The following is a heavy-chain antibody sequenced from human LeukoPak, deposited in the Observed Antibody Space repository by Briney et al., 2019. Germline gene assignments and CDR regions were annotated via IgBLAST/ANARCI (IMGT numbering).Heavy chain of an antibody. CDR1: GGSISSSNYY. CDR2: IYYSGST. D-gene: IGHD6-13*01. CDR3: AREETIAAAGTNWFDP. Sequence: SETLSLTCTVSGGSISSSNYYWGWLRQPPGKGLEWIGSIYYSGSTYYNPSLKSRVTISVDTSKNQFSLKLSSVTAADTAVYYCAREETIAAAGTNWFDPWGQGTLVTVSS. J-gene: IGHJ5*02. V-gene: IGHV4-39*07.